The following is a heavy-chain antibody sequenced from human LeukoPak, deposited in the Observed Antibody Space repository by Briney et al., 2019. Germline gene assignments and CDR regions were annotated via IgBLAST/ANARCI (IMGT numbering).Heavy chain of an antibody. Sequence: GGSLRLSCGGSGFTFSRYVMSCVPEAPGEGLGWGSAISGSGTDTFYANSVKGRFTISRDNPKNTLYLQMNSLRAEDTAVYYCAKGGGSSCYSPSDYWGQGTLVTVSS. CDR3: AKGGGSSCYSPSDY. V-gene: IGHV3-23*01. CDR2: ISGSGTDT. J-gene: IGHJ4*02. CDR1: GFTFSRYV. D-gene: IGHD2-15*01.